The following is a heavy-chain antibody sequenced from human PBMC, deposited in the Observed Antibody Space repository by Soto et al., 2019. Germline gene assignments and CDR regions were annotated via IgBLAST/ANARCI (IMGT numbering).Heavy chain of an antibody. Sequence: GGSLRLSCAASGFTFSSYSMNWVRQAPGKGLEWVSSISSSSSYIYYADSVKGRFTISRDNAKNSLYLQMNSLRAEDTAVYYCERDPTIAVRTNWFDPWGQGTLVNVSS. CDR2: ISSSSSYI. D-gene: IGHD6-6*01. CDR1: GFTFSSYS. J-gene: IGHJ5*02. CDR3: ERDPTIAVRTNWFDP. V-gene: IGHV3-21*01.